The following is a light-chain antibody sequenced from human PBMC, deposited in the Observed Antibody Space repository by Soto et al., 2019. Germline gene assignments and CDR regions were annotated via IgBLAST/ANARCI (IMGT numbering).Light chain of an antibody. CDR2: GAS. CDR1: QSVNSNY. CDR3: QQYSSSTAAFT. J-gene: IGKJ3*01. Sequence: EIVLTQSPGTLSVSPGERVTLSCRASQSVNSNYLALSKQRPGQAPRLPIFGASYMATGIPDRFSGSGSGTDFALTITILEPEDFAVSYWQQYSSSTAAFTFGPGTKVDSK. V-gene: IGKV3-20*01.